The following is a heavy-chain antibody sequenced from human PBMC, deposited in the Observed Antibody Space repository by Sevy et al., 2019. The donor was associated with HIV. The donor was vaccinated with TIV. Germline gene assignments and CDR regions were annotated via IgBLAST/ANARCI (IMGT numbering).Heavy chain of an antibody. CDR1: GFSLSTSGVG. J-gene: IGHJ4*02. CDR2: IYWDDDK. D-gene: IGHD4-17*01. V-gene: IGHV2-5*02. CDR3: AHRRYGDYYFDY. Sequence: SGPTLVNPTQTLTLTCTFSGFSLSTSGVGVGWIRQPPGKALEWLALIYWDDDKRYSPSLKSRLTIAKDTSKNQVVLTMTNMDPVDTATSYSAHRRYGDYYFDYWGQGTLVTVSS.